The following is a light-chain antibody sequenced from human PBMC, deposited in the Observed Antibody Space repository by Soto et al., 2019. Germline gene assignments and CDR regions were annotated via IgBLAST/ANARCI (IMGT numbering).Light chain of an antibody. CDR3: SSFKGTNSFV. Sequence: QSALTQFASVSGSPGQSITISCTGTSIDVGAYNYVSWYQQHPDKAPKLLIYEVGNRPSGVPDRIFASKSGNTASLTVSGLQADDEANYYCSSFKGTNSFVFGTGTKVTVL. CDR1: SIDVGAYNY. CDR2: EVG. V-gene: IGLV2-8*01. J-gene: IGLJ1*01.